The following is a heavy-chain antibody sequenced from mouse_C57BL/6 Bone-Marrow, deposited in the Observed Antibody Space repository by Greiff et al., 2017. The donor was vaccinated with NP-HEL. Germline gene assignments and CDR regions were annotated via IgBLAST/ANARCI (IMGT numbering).Heavy chain of an antibody. V-gene: IGHV1-82*01. CDR1: GYAFSSSW. CDR2: IYPGDGDT. D-gene: IGHD2-1*01. Sequence: VQLQQSGPELVKPGASVKISCKASGYAFSSSWMNWVKQRPGKGLEWIGRIYPGDGDTNYNGKFKGKATLTADKSSSTAYMQLSSLTSEDSAVYFCARSWGKKAMDYWGQGTSVTVSS. J-gene: IGHJ4*01. CDR3: ARSWGKKAMDY.